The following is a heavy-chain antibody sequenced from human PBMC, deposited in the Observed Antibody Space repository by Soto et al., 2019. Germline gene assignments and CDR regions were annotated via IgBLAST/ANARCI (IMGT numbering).Heavy chain of an antibody. CDR1: TVTFISYG. Sequence: PXGSLMLSCAASTVTFISYGMHWFRQAPGKGLEWVALVWFDGSDKYYTDSVKGRFTISRDNSKNTLYLQMNSLRAEDTAVYYCARLYCSSSSCYSVGAFDIWGQGTMVTVSS. CDR3: ARLYCSSSSCYSVGAFDI. CDR2: VWFDGSDK. D-gene: IGHD2-2*01. J-gene: IGHJ3*02. V-gene: IGHV3-33*01.